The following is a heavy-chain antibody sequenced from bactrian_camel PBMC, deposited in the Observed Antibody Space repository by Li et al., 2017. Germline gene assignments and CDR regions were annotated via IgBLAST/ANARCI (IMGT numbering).Heavy chain of an antibody. J-gene: IGHJ4*01. CDR1: GSTLSFNC. CDR3: AAGQVRAHGGAWSRAYEYAY. CDR2: FTAGANT. D-gene: IGHD2*01. Sequence: HVQLVESGGGSVQAGGSLKLSCAASGSTLSFNCLGWFRQVPGHGREVVATIFTAGANTNYADSVRGRFIISQDSANNNTVYLQMNSLKPEDTAMYYCAAGQVRAHGGAWSRAYEYAYWGQGTQVTVS. V-gene: IGHV3S53*01.